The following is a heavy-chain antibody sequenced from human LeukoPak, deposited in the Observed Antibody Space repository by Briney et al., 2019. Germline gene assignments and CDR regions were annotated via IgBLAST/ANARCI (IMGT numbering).Heavy chain of an antibody. CDR3: AKEGRSWYDFDY. CDR1: GFTFSNYA. Sequence: GGSLRLSCAASGFTFSNYAMSWVRQAPGKGLKWVSAISGSGASTYYADPVKGRFTNSRDSSKNTLYLQMNSLRADDTAVYYCAKEGRSWYDFDYWGQGTLVTVSS. D-gene: IGHD6-13*01. CDR2: ISGSGAST. V-gene: IGHV3-23*01. J-gene: IGHJ4*02.